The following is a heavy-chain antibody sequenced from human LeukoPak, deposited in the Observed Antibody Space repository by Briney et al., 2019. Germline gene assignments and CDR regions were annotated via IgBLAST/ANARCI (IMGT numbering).Heavy chain of an antibody. CDR2: SGGST. J-gene: IGHJ3*02. D-gene: IGHD4-17*01. V-gene: IGHV3-23*01. Sequence: SGGSTYYADSVKGRFTISRDNSKNTLYLQMNSLRAEDTAVYYCAKDRSRGGATVTTNAFDIWGQGTMVTVSS. CDR3: AKDRSRGGATVTTNAFDI.